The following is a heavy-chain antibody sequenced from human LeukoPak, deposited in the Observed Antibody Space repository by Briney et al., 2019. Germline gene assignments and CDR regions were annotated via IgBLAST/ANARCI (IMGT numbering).Heavy chain of an antibody. CDR1: GGSISSYY. V-gene: IGHV4-59*01. J-gene: IGHJ4*02. CDR3: ARGHQGLDSPDY. D-gene: IGHD3/OR15-3a*01. CDR2: IYYSGST. Sequence: SETLSLTCTVSGGSISSYYWSWIRQPPGKGLEWIGYIYYSGSTNYNPSLKSRVTISVDTSKNQFSLKLSSVTAADTAVYYCARGHQGLDSPDYWGQGTLVTVSS.